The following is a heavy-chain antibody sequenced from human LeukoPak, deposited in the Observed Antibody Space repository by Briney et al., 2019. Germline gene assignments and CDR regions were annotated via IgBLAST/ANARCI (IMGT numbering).Heavy chain of an antibody. D-gene: IGHD1-14*01. Sequence: SETLSLTCTVSGGSISSYYWNWIRQLPGKGLEWIGYIYNSGTTYYNPSLKSRVTISVDSSKSQFSLQLTSVTAADTAVYYCARDNHYFDYWGQGTLVTVSS. J-gene: IGHJ4*02. V-gene: IGHV4-59*06. CDR1: GGSISSYY. CDR2: IYNSGTT. CDR3: ARDNHYFDY.